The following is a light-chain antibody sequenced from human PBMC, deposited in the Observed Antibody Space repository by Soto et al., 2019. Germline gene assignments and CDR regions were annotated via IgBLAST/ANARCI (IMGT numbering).Light chain of an antibody. CDR3: QQYNNWIT. CDR1: QSISIN. CDR2: AAS. Sequence: EIVMTQSPATLSVSPLEGGILXCRASQSISINLAWYQQKPGQAPRLLIYAASNRATGVPARFSGSWSGTEFTLTISSLQSEDFAVYYCQQYNNWITFGQGTRLEI. V-gene: IGKV3-15*01. J-gene: IGKJ5*01.